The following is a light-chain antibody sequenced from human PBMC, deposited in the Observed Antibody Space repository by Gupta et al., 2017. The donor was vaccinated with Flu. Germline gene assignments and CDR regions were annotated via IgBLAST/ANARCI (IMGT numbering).Light chain of an antibody. J-gene: IGKJ1*01. CDR2: AAS. V-gene: IGKV1-39*01. CDR1: QSISNY. Sequence: PSSLSASVGDRVTITCRASQSISNYLNWYQHKPGKAPNLLIFAASSLESGVPSRFSGSGSGTDFTLTISSLQPEDFATYYCQETYSIPLTFGQGTKVEIK. CDR3: QETYSIPLT.